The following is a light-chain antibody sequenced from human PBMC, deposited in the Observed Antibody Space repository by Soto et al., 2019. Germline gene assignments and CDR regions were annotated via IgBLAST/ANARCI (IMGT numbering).Light chain of an antibody. CDR1: QSISNW. J-gene: IGKJ2*01. CDR3: QQYNDYLYT. V-gene: IGKV1-5*01. Sequence: DIQMTQSRATLSASVGDRVIITCRASQSISNWLAWYQQKPGKAPHLLIWDASNLESGVPSRFSGSGSGTEFTLTITSLQPDDFATYYCQQYNDYLYTFGQGTKLEIK. CDR2: DAS.